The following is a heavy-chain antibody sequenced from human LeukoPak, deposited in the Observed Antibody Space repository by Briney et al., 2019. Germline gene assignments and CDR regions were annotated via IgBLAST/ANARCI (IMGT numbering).Heavy chain of an antibody. Sequence: GGSLRLSCAASGFTFSSHAMSWVRQAPREGLEWVSAISGSGGSTYYADSVKGRFTISRDKSKNTLYLQMNSLRAEDTAVYYCAKDRLNGRTAQIDYWGQGTLVTVSS. V-gene: IGHV3-23*01. CDR1: GFTFSSHA. J-gene: IGHJ4*02. CDR2: ISGSGGST. D-gene: IGHD2-8*01. CDR3: AKDRLNGRTAQIDY.